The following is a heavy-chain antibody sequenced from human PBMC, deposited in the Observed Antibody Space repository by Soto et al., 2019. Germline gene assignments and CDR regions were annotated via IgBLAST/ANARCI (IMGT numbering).Heavy chain of an antibody. CDR1: GGSISSSGYY. Sequence: SETLSLTCTVSGGSISSSGYYWGWIRQPPGKGLEWIGSIYYSGSTYYNPSLKSRVTISVDTSKNQFSLKLSSVTAADTAVYYCAIDGSGSYYYYYYGMDVWGQGTTVTVSS. CDR3: AIDGSGSYYYYYYGMDV. D-gene: IGHD3-10*01. V-gene: IGHV4-39*01. J-gene: IGHJ6*02. CDR2: IYYSGST.